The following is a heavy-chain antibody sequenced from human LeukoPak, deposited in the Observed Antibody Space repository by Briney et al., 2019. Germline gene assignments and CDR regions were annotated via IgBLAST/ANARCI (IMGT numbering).Heavy chain of an antibody. D-gene: IGHD1-14*01. CDR1: GYSFIDCF. J-gene: IGHJ6*02. Sequence: GASVKVSCNASGYSFIDCFMNWVRQAPGQGLEWMGWINPNCGGTTYAQNFQGRVTMTRDTSISTAYMELNRLTSDDTAVYYCARDPHGIIVYGMDVWGQGTTVTVSS. CDR2: INPNCGGT. V-gene: IGHV1-2*02. CDR3: ARDPHGIIVYGMDV.